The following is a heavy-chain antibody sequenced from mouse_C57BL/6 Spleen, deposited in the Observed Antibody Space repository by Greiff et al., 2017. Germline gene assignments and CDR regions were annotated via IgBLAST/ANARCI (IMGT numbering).Heavy chain of an antibody. D-gene: IGHD3-2*02. J-gene: IGHJ2*01. CDR2: INPNNGGT. CDR1: GYTFTDYY. V-gene: IGHV1-26*01. Sequence: VQLQQSGPELVKPGASVKISCKASGYTFTDYYMNWVKQSHGKSLEWIGDINPNNGGTSYNQKFKGKATLTVDKSSSTAYMELRSLTSEDSAVYYCASSSAENYFDYWGQGTTLTVSS. CDR3: ASSSAENYFDY.